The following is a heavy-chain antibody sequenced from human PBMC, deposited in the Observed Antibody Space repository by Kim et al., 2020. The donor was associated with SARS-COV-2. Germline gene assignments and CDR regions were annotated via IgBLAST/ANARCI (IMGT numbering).Heavy chain of an antibody. Sequence: GGSLRLSCAASGFTVSSNYMSWVRQAPGKGLEWVSVIYSGGSTYYADSVKGRFTISRDNSKNTLYLQMNSLRAEDTAVYYCASRHYYGSGSYSPFYWGQGTLVTVSS. V-gene: IGHV3-53*01. CDR3: ASRHYYGSGSYSPFY. CDR2: IYSGGST. J-gene: IGHJ4*02. CDR1: GFTVSSNY. D-gene: IGHD3-10*01.